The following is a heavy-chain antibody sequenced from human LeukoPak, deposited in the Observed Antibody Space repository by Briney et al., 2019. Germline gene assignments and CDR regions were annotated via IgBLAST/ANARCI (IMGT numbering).Heavy chain of an antibody. CDR1: GGSISSSSSY. CDR3: ARVVFPFGVVIITPGTFDY. V-gene: IGHV4-30-4*08. D-gene: IGHD3-3*01. CDR2: IYYSGST. J-gene: IGHJ4*02. Sequence: SETLSLTCTVSGGSISSSSSYWGWIRQPPGKGLEWIGYIYYSGSTYYNPSLKSRVTISVDTSKNQFSLKLSSVTAADTAVYYCARVVFPFGVVIITPGTFDYWGQGTLVTVSS.